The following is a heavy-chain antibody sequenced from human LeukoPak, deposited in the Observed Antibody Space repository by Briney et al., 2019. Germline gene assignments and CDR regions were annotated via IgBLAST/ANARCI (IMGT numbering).Heavy chain of an antibody. CDR1: GGSISSYY. CDR2: IYYSGST. J-gene: IGHJ6*03. V-gene: IGHV4-59*01. D-gene: IGHD1-26*01. Sequence: SETLSLTCTVPGGSISSYYWSWIRQPPGKGLEWIGYIYYSGSTNYNPSLKSRVTISVDTSKNQFSLKLSSVTAADTAVYYCARGSGSYWPYYYYMDVWGKGTTVTVSS. CDR3: ARGSGSYWPYYYYMDV.